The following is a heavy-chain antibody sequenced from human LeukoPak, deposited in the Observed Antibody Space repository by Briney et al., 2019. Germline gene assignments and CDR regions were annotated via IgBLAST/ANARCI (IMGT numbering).Heavy chain of an antibody. CDR2: ISSSGSTI. CDR3: ARDGRITMVRGVINYYYYGMDV. Sequence: GGSLRLSCAASGFTFSDYYMSWIRQAPGKGLEWVSYISSSGSTIYYADSVKGRFTIPRDNAKNSLYLQMNSLRAEDTAVYYCARDGRITMVRGVINYYYYGMDVWGQGTTVTVSS. J-gene: IGHJ6*02. V-gene: IGHV3-11*01. CDR1: GFTFSDYY. D-gene: IGHD3-10*01.